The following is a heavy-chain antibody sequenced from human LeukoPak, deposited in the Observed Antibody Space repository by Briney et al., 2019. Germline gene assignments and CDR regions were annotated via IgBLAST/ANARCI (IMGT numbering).Heavy chain of an antibody. CDR2: IYPDGSDS. Sequence: GESLKISCTSSGYNFTNYWIGWVRQMPGKGMEWMGIIYPDGSDSRYSPSFQGQVTVSVDKFINTAYMQLSSLKASDTAMYYCAIHRSVSSGKWYLDLWGRGTLVTVSS. CDR1: GYNFTNYW. J-gene: IGHJ2*01. CDR3: AIHRSVSSGKWYLDL. V-gene: IGHV5-51*01. D-gene: IGHD6-19*01.